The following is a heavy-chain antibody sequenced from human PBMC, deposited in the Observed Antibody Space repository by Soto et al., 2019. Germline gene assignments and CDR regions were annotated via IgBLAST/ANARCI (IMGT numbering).Heavy chain of an antibody. Sequence: HPGGSLRLSCSASGFTFSSYAMHWVRQAPGKGLEYVSAISSNGGSTYYADSVKGRFTISRDNSKNTLYLQMSSLRAEDTAVYYCVNAQGWQQLIDNWFDPWGQGTLVTVSS. CDR1: GFTFSSYA. J-gene: IGHJ5*02. D-gene: IGHD6-13*01. CDR3: VNAQGWQQLIDNWFDP. V-gene: IGHV3-64D*08. CDR2: ISSNGGST.